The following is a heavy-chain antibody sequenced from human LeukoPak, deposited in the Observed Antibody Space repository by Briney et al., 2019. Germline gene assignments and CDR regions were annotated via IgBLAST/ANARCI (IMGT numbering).Heavy chain of an antibody. CDR3: ARGKPTTVNYEGVLEVYFDY. D-gene: IGHD4-17*01. CDR2: ISSSSSTI. CDR1: GFTFSSYS. J-gene: IGHJ4*02. V-gene: IGHV3-48*04. Sequence: GGSLRLSCAASGFTFSSYSMNWVRQAPGKGLEWVSYISSSSSTICYADSVKGRFTISRDNAKNSLYLQMNSLRAEDTAVYYCARGKPTTVNYEGVLEVYFDYWGQGTLVTVSS.